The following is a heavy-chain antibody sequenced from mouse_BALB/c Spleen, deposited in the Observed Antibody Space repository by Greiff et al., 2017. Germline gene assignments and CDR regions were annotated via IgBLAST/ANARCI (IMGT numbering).Heavy chain of an antibody. V-gene: IGHV7-1*02. J-gene: IGHJ4*01. D-gene: IGHD1-2*01. CDR3: ARDALTTATDYAMDY. CDR1: GFTFSDFY. Sequence: EVQGVESGGGLVQPGGSLRLSCATSGFTFSDFYMEWVRQPPGKRLEWIAASRNKANDYTTEYSASVKGRFIVSRDTSQTILYLQMNALRAEDTAIYYCARDALTTATDYAMDYWGQGTSVTVSS. CDR2: SRNKANDYTT.